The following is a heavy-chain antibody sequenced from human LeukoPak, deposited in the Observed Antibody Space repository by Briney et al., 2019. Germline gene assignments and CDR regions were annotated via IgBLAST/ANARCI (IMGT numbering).Heavy chain of an antibody. J-gene: IGHJ6*02. CDR1: GVSISSYN. V-gene: IGHV4-59*08. CDR2: IYYSGST. CDR3: ASFGSSGWYGVGYYYGMDV. D-gene: IGHD6-19*01. Sequence: SETLSLTCTGSGVSISSYNWSWNRQPPGKGLEGSGNIYYSGSTNYNPSLKSRVTISVDTSKNQFSLKLSSVTAADRVVYYCASFGSSGWYGVGYYYGMDVWGQGTTVTVSS.